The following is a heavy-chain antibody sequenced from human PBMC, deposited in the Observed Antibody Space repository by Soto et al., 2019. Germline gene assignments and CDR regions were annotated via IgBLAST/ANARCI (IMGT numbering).Heavy chain of an antibody. Sequence: GGSLKISCKGSWYSFTSYLVGWVGPMPGKGLEWMGIIYPGDSDTRYSPSFQGQVTISADKSTSTAYLQWSSLKASDTAMYYCALGYYGSGSLVGMDVWGQGTTVTVSS. J-gene: IGHJ6*02. CDR1: WYSFTSYL. CDR3: ALGYYGSGSLVGMDV. D-gene: IGHD3-10*01. CDR2: IYPGDSDT. V-gene: IGHV5-51*01.